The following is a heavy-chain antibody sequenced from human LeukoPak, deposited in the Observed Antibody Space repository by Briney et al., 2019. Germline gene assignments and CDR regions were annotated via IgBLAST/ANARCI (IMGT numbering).Heavy chain of an antibody. Sequence: GGSLRLSCAASGFTFDDYGMSWVRQAPGKGLEWVPGINWNGGSTGYADSVKGRFTISRDNAKNSLYLQMNSLRAEDTALYYCARVSGYVQQDYFDYWGQGTLVTVSS. V-gene: IGHV3-20*04. D-gene: IGHD5-12*01. CDR2: INWNGGST. J-gene: IGHJ4*02. CDR1: GFTFDDYG. CDR3: ARVSGYVQQDYFDY.